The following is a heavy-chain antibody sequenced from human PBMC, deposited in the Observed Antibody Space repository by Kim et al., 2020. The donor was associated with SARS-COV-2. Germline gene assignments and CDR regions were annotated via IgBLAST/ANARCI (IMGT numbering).Heavy chain of an antibody. CDR1: GGTFSSYA. D-gene: IGHD3-22*01. CDR3: ARDSGGYYYDSSPRGWFDP. CDR2: IIPIFGTA. V-gene: IGHV1-69*13. Sequence: SVKVSCKASGGTFSSYAISWVRQAPGQGLEWMGGIIPIFGTANYAQKFQGRVTITADESTSTAYMELSSLRSEDTAVYYCARDSGGYYYDSSPRGWFDPWGQGTLVTVSS. J-gene: IGHJ5*02.